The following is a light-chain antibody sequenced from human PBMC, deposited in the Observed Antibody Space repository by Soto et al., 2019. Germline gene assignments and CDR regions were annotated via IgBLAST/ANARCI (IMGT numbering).Light chain of an antibody. CDR2: AVS. V-gene: IGLV2-14*01. Sequence: QSALTQPASVPGSPGQSITISCTGTSSDVGSYNYVSWYQQHPGKAPKLMIYAVSDRPSGISSRFSGSKSGNTASLTISGLQTEDEADYYCSSYTSSSTLFGTGTKLTVL. CDR3: SSYTSSSTL. CDR1: SSDVGSYNY. J-gene: IGLJ1*01.